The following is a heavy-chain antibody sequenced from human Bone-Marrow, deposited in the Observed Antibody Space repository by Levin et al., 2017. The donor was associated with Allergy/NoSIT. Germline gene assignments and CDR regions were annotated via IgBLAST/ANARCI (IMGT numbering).Heavy chain of an antibody. D-gene: IGHD2-8*01. Sequence: ASVKVSCAASGFSLSTYTMNWVRQAPGQGLEWVSGIIGNGGSTFYADFGKGRFTIFRDISKSTVYLQMNSLRVEDTAIYYCAKDMTPDGVWDVDSWGQGTLVTVSS. V-gene: IGHV3-23*01. CDR2: IIGNGGST. CDR1: GFSLSTYT. J-gene: IGHJ4*02. CDR3: AKDMTPDGVWDVDS.